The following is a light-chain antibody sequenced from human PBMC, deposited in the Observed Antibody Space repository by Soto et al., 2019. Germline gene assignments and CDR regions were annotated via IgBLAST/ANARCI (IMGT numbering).Light chain of an antibody. CDR1: QTISNS. CDR2: DAS. V-gene: IGKV3-15*01. Sequence: EIVMTQSPATLSVSPGEGATPSCRASQTISNSLAWYQQKPGQAPRLLIYDASALPTDIPTRFSGSGYGTEFTLTISSLQSEDFAFYFCQQYKIWPPAFGQGTKVEMK. J-gene: IGKJ1*01. CDR3: QQYKIWPPA.